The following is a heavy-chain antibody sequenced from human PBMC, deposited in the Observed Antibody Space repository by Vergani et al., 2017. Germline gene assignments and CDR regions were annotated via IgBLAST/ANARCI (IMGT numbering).Heavy chain of an antibody. D-gene: IGHD3-3*01. CDR1: GGSISSSSYY. J-gene: IGHJ4*02. Sequence: QLQLQESGPGLVKPSETLSLTCTVSGGSISSSSYYWGWIRQPPGKGLECIGSIYYSGSTYYNPSLKSRVTISVDTSKNQFSLKLSSVTAADTAVYYCARQTDRTYYDFWSGYYYFDYWGQGTLVTVSS. CDR3: ARQTDRTYYDFWSGYYYFDY. CDR2: IYYSGST. V-gene: IGHV4-39*01.